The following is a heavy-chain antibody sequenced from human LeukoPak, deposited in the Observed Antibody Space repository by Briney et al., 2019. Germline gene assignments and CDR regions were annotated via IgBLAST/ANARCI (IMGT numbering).Heavy chain of an antibody. V-gene: IGHV4-34*01. CDR1: GGSFSGYY. CDR3: ARRFTYYDSSGYYY. J-gene: IGHJ4*02. CDR2: INHSGST. Sequence: PSETLSLTCAVNGGSFSGYYWSWIRQPPGKGLEWIGEINHSGSTNYNPSLKSRVTISVDTSKNQFSLKLSSVTAADTAVYYCARRFTYYDSSGYYYWGQGTLVTVSS. D-gene: IGHD3-22*01.